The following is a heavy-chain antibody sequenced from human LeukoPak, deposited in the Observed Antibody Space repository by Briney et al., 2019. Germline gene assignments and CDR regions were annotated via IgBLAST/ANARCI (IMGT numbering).Heavy chain of an antibody. CDR1: GFTFDDYA. V-gene: IGHV3-9*01. CDR3: AKDIRAGDDSSGYYYDY. Sequence: PGRSLRLSCAASGFTFDDYAMHWVRQAPGKGLEWVSGISWNSGSIGYADSVKGRFTISRDNAKNSLYLRMNSLRAEDTALYYCAKDIRAGDDSSGYYYDYWGQGTLVTVSS. CDR2: ISWNSGSI. J-gene: IGHJ4*02. D-gene: IGHD3-22*01.